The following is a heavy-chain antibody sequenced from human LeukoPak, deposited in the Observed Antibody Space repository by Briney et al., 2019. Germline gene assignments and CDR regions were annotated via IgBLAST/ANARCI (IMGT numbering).Heavy chain of an antibody. Sequence: SETLSLTCAVYGGSFSGYYWSWIRQPPGKGLEWIGEINHSGSTNYNPSLKSRVTISVDTSKNQFSLKLSSVTAADTAVYYCASTRVGATKSIDYWGQGTLVTVSS. D-gene: IGHD1-26*01. CDR1: GGSFSGYY. J-gene: IGHJ4*02. V-gene: IGHV4-34*01. CDR2: INHSGST. CDR3: ASTRVGATKSIDY.